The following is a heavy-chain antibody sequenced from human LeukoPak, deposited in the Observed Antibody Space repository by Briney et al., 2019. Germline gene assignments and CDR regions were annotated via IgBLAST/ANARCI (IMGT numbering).Heavy chain of an antibody. J-gene: IGHJ3*02. CDR2: INPYNGNT. CDR3: ARSLHGDSFDI. Sequence: ASVKVSCKASGYTFKNYGIAWVRQAPGQGLEWMGWINPYNGNTNYAQRIQGRVSMTTDTSTSTAYMEVRNLRSDDTAVYYCARSLHGDSFDIWGQGTRVTVPS. V-gene: IGHV1-18*01. CDR1: GYTFKNYG.